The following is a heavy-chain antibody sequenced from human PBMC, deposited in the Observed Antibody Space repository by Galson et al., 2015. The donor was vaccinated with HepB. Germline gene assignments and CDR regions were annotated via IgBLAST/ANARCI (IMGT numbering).Heavy chain of an antibody. V-gene: IGHV1-3*01. CDR3: ARSFPYYYDSSGFITPEGAFDI. CDR1: GYTFTSYA. D-gene: IGHD3-22*01. Sequence: SVKVSCKASGYTFTSYAMHRVRQAPGQRLEWMGWINAGNGNTKYSQKFQGRVTITRDTSASTAYMELSSLRSEDTAVYYCARSFPYYYDSSGFITPEGAFDIWGQGTMVTVSS. J-gene: IGHJ3*02. CDR2: INAGNGNT.